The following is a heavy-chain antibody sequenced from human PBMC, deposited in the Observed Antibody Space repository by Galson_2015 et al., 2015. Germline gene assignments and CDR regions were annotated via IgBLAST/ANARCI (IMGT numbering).Heavy chain of an antibody. J-gene: IGHJ3*02. V-gene: IGHV3-53*01. CDR3: ARGPLSEKGNAFDI. CDR2: IYTGGST. CDR1: GFTVSSKY. Sequence: SLRLSCAVSGFTVSSKYMTWVRQAPGKGLEWVSVIYTGGSTYYPDSVKGRFSISRDNSKNTLYLQMNSLRAEDTAVYYCARGPLSEKGNAFDIWGQGTMVTVSS. D-gene: IGHD6-13*01.